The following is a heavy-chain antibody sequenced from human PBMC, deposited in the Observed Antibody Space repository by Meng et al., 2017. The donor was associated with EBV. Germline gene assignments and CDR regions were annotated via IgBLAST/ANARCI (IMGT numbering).Heavy chain of an antibody. CDR1: GGFLRSFA. J-gene: IGHJ4*02. V-gene: IGHV1-69*01. CDR2: LIPLFHTT. CDR3: ASAEHYGDYVFEY. D-gene: IGHD4-17*01. Sequence: QVHMVQSGAEVQQPGSSGKVSFKPSGGFLRSFAISWVRQAPGQGLEWMGGLIPLFHTTNYAQKFQGRLHIIADESSANTYMELSSLRSEDTAIYYCASAEHYGDYVFEYWGQGTLVTVSS.